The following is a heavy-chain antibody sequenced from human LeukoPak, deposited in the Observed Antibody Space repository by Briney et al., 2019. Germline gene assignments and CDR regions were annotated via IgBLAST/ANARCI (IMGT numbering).Heavy chain of an antibody. J-gene: IGHJ4*02. CDR2: IIPIFGTA. CDR3: ARLRSMVRGSHPLDY. CDR1: GGTFSSYA. Sequence: SVKVSCKASGGTFSSYAISWVRQAPGQGLEWMGGIIPIFGTANYAPKFQGRVTITTDESTSTAYMELSSLRSEDTAVYYCARLRSMVRGSHPLDYWGQGTLVTVSS. D-gene: IGHD3-10*01. V-gene: IGHV1-69*05.